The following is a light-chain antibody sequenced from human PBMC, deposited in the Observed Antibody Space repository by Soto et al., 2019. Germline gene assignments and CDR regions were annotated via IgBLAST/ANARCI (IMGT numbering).Light chain of an antibody. J-gene: IGKJ4*01. CDR3: QQYESDSPLT. Sequence: DIQMTQSPSILSASVGDRVTITCRARQSIRSWLAWYQQKPGKAPKLLIYDAYSLESGVPSRFSGRRSGTEFTLTIAGLQPVDFATYYCQQYESDSPLTFGGGTKVDNK. V-gene: IGKV1-5*01. CDR2: DAY. CDR1: QSIRSW.